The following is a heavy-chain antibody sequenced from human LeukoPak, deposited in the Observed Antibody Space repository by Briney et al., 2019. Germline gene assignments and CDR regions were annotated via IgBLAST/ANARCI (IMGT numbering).Heavy chain of an antibody. CDR3: AREGRYRYGYNEYHLYMDI. V-gene: IGHV4-59*12. Sequence: SETLSLTCTVSGYSISSAYYWGWIRQSPGKGLEWIGYIYYDGSTNYNPSLRGRVTISVDTPKNQFSLKLSSVTAAETAVYYCAREGRYRYGYNEYHLYMDIWGKGTTITVSS. D-gene: IGHD5-18*01. CDR1: GYSISSAYY. J-gene: IGHJ6*03. CDR2: IYYDGST.